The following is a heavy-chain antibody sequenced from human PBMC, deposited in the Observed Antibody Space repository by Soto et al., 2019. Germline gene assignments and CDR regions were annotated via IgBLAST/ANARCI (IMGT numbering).Heavy chain of an antibody. CDR3: ASPAIADSGFWFDP. D-gene: IGHD6-13*01. J-gene: IGHJ5*02. CDR2: ISDSGDST. V-gene: IGHV3-23*01. Sequence: PGGSLRLSCADSGFTFSSYAMSWVRQAPGKGLEWVSVISDSGDSTDYADSVKGRFTISRDNSKNTVYLQMNSLRAEDTAVYYCASPAIADSGFWFDPWGQGTLVTVSS. CDR1: GFTFSSYA.